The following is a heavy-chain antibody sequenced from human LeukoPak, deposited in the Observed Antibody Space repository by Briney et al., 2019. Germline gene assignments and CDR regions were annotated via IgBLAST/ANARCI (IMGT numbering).Heavy chain of an antibody. V-gene: IGHV3-21*01. Sequence: GWALRLSCAASRFTFSSYSMNWVRQAPGKGLEWVSFITSSSSYIHYADSVKGRFTISRDNAKNSLYLQMNSLRAEDTAVYYCARSYDYVWGSYRSNWFDPWGQGTLVTVSS. D-gene: IGHD3-16*02. CDR2: ITSSSSYI. CDR3: ARSYDYVWGSYRSNWFDP. J-gene: IGHJ5*02. CDR1: RFTFSSYS.